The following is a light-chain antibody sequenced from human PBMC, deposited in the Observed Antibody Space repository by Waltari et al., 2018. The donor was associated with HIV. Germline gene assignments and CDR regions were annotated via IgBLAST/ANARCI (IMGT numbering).Light chain of an antibody. CDR3: QAWDTKNMV. Sequence: SFHLTQPPSVSVSPGQPATITCSGDQVGDHYVSWYQQRPGQAPILVISQDDQRPSGIPERFSASNSGNTATLTISASQSLDEADYYCQAWDTKNMVFGGGTKLT. CDR2: QDD. J-gene: IGLJ2*01. CDR1: QVGDHY. V-gene: IGLV3-1*01.